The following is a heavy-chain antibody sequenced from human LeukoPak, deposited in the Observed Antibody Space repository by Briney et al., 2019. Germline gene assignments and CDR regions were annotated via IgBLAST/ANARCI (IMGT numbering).Heavy chain of an antibody. Sequence: SVKVSCKASGGTFSSYAISWVRQAPGQGLEWMGGIIPIFGTANYAQKFQGRVAITADESTSTAYMELSSLRSEDTAVYYCARGPYYYYDSSGYSRDYYFDYWGQGTLVTVSS. V-gene: IGHV1-69*13. CDR1: GGTFSSYA. CDR3: ARGPYYYYDSSGYSRDYYFDY. CDR2: IIPIFGTA. D-gene: IGHD3-22*01. J-gene: IGHJ4*02.